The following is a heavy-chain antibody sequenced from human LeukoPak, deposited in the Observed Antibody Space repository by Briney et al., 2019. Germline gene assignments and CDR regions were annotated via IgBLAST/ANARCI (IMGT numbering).Heavy chain of an antibody. CDR2: ISYDGSNK. V-gene: IGHV3-30-3*01. J-gene: IGHJ4*02. CDR1: GFTFSSYA. CDR3: ARRYSNSFDY. D-gene: IGHD4-11*01. Sequence: GGSLRLSCAASGFTFSSYAMHWVRQAPGKGLEWVAVISYDGSNKYYADSVKGRFTISRDNSKNTLYLQMNSLRAEDTAVYYCARRYSNSFDYWGQRTLVTVSS.